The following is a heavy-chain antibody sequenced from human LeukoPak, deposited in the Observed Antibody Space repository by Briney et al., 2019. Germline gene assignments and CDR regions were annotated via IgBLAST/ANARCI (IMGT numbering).Heavy chain of an antibody. Sequence: PSETLSLTCTVSGGSISSYYWSWIRQPPGKGLEWLGYIYYSGSTNYNPSLKSRVTISVDTSKNQFSLKLSSVTAADTAVYYCARLTAMAAYYFDFWGQGTLVTVSS. D-gene: IGHD5-18*01. CDR3: ARLTAMAAYYFDF. J-gene: IGHJ4*02. V-gene: IGHV4-59*08. CDR2: IYYSGST. CDR1: GGSISSYY.